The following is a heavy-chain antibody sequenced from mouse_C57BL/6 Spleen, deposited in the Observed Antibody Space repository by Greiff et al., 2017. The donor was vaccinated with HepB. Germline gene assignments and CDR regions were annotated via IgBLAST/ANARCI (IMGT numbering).Heavy chain of an antibody. CDR1: GYTFTSYG. Sequence: QVQLQQSGAELARPGASVKLSCKASGYTFTSYGISWVKQRTGQGLEWIGEIYPRSGNTYYNEKFKGKATLTADKSSSTAYMELRSLTSEDSAVYFCARWPYYYGSREGYFDVWGTGTTVTVSS. J-gene: IGHJ1*03. D-gene: IGHD1-1*01. CDR2: IYPRSGNT. V-gene: IGHV1-81*01. CDR3: ARWPYYYGSREGYFDV.